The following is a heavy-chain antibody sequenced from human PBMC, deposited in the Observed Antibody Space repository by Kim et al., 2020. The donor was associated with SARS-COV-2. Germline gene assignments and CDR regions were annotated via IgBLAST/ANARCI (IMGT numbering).Heavy chain of an antibody. D-gene: IGHD5-18*01. V-gene: IGHV4-59*01. CDR2: ISYIGST. CDR3: ARERAMVTDY. J-gene: IGHJ4*02. Sequence: SETLSLTCTVSGGSMNNYFWNWIRQPPGKGLEWIGYISYIGSTDYNPSPKSRVTISVDTSKNQFSLKLSAVTAADPAVYYCARERAMVTDYWGQGTLVAVSS. CDR1: GGSMNNYF.